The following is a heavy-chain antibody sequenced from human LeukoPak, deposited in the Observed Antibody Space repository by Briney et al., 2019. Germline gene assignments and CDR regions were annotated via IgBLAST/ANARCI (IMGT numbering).Heavy chain of an antibody. Sequence: MSSETLSLPCTVSGVSISSYYWSRIRQPPGKGLEWIGYVYYSGSTDYNPSLKSRGTISLDTSKNQFSLKLSSVTAADTAVYYCARPMVRGVNDALDIWGQGTMVTVSS. CDR2: VYYSGST. D-gene: IGHD3-10*01. V-gene: IGHV4-59*08. CDR3: ARPMVRGVNDALDI. CDR1: GVSISSYY. J-gene: IGHJ3*02.